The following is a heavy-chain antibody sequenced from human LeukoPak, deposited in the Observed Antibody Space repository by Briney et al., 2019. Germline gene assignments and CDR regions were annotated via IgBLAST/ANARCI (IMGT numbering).Heavy chain of an antibody. CDR1: GFTFSNYG. CDR2: IRYDGSNK. Sequence: GGSLRLSCAAFGFTFSNYGMHWVRQAPGKGLEWVAFIRYDGSNKYYADSVKGRFTISRDNSKNTLYLQMNSLRAEDTAVYYCAKLNPPIAARAKRGDRNYFDYWGQGTLVTVSS. CDR3: AKLNPPIAARAKRGDRNYFDY. D-gene: IGHD6-6*01. V-gene: IGHV3-30*02. J-gene: IGHJ4*02.